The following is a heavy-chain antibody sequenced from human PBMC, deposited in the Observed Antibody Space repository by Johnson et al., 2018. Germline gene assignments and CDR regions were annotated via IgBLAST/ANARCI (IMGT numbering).Heavy chain of an antibody. CDR3: ARDRPAGGWNAFDI. CDR1: GFTFSSYD. D-gene: IGHD6-19*01. CDR2: IGTAGDT. V-gene: IGHV3-13*01. Sequence: EVQLLESGGGLVQPGGSLRLSCAASGFTFSSYDMHWVRQATGTGLGWVSAIGTAGDTYYPGPVKGRFTLSRENAKNSLYLQLNSLRAGDTARDYCARDRPAGGWNAFDIWGQGTMVTVSS. J-gene: IGHJ3*02.